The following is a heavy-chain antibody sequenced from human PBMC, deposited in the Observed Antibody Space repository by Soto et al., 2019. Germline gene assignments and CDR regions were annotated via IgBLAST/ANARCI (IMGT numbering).Heavy chain of an antibody. D-gene: IGHD3-3*01. CDR3: ANDHPSANFGVVQRSFDP. CDR1: GFTFSSYA. CDR2: ISGSGDRT. V-gene: IGHV3-23*01. Sequence: PGGSLRLSCAASGFTFSSYALIWVRQPPGKGLEWVSSISGSGDRTNYADSVKGRFTISRDNSKNTPYLEMNSLRADDTAIYYCANDHPSANFGVVQRSFDPWGQGTLVTVSS. J-gene: IGHJ5*02.